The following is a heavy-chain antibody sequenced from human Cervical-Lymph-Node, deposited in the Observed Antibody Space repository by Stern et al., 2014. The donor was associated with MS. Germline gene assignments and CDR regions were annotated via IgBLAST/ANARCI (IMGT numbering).Heavy chain of an antibody. V-gene: IGHV1-8*01. D-gene: IGHD2-2*02. CDR1: GYTFTNYD. Sequence: QVQLVQSGAEVKKPGASVKVSCKASGYTFTNYDINWVRQATGQGLEWMGWMNPNSGNTGYAQKFQGRVTMTRSTSISTAYMEVSSLQSEDTAVYYCARGLVVVPAAIVKSSYYGMDVWGQGTTVTVSS. CDR3: ARGLVVVPAAIVKSSYYGMDV. CDR2: MNPNSGNT. J-gene: IGHJ6*02.